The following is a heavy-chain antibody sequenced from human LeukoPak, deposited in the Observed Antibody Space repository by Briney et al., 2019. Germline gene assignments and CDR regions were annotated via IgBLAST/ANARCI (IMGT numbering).Heavy chain of an antibody. Sequence: PSETLSLTCTVSGGSISSSSYYWGWIRQPPGKGLEWIRSIYYSGSTYYNPSHKSRVTISVDTSKNQFSLKLSSVTAADTAVYYCARVNPGNYWGQGTLVTVSS. CDR3: ARVNPGNY. J-gene: IGHJ4*02. CDR2: IYYSGST. D-gene: IGHD3-10*01. V-gene: IGHV4-39*07. CDR1: GGSISSSSYY.